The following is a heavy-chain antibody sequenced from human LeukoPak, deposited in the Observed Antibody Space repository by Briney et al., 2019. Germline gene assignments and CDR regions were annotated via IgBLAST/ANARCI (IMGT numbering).Heavy chain of an antibody. J-gene: IGHJ4*02. D-gene: IGHD3-10*01. CDR3: AKGWASYYYGSGSYYPSDHFDY. V-gene: IGHV3-30*18. CDR1: GFTFSSYG. CDR2: IPYDGSNK. Sequence: GGSLRLSCAASGFTFSSYGMHWVRQAPGKGLEWVAVIPYDGSNKYYADSVKGRFTISRDNSKNTPYLQMNSLRAEDTAVYYCAKGWASYYYGSGSYYPSDHFDYWGQGTLVTVSS.